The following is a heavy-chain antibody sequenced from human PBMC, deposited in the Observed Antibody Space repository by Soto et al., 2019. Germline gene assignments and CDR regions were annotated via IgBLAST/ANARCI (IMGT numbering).Heavy chain of an antibody. CDR2: IYYSGGT. V-gene: IGHV4-31*03. J-gene: IGHJ6*02. CDR1: GGSISSGGYY. Sequence: SETLSLTCTVSGGSISSGGYYWSWIRQHPGKGLEWIGYIYYSGGTYYNPSLKSRVTISVDTSKNQFSLELSSVTAADTAVYYCARGIATTEMDVWGQGTTVTVS. D-gene: IGHD6-13*01. CDR3: ARGIATTEMDV.